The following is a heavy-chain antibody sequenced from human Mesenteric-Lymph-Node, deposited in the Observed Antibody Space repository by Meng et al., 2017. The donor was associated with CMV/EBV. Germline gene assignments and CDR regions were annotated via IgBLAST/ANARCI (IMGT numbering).Heavy chain of an antibody. CDR3: ARDRAAAGSGYGMDV. J-gene: IGHJ6*02. V-gene: IGHV4-39*07. D-gene: IGHD6-13*01. Sequence: SETLSLTCTVSGGSITSSSYYWGWIRQPPGQGLEWIGNIYYSGGTYYNPSLRSRVTISVDTSKNQFSLKLSSVTAADTAVYYCARDRAAAGSGYGMDVWGQGTTVTVSS. CDR1: GGSITSSSYY. CDR2: IYYSGGT.